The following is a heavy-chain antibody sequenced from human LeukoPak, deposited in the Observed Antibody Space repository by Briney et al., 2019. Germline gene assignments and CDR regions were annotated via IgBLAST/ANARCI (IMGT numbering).Heavy chain of an antibody. CDR2: IKQDGSEK. Sequence: GGSLRLSCAASGFTFSSYWMSWVRQAPGKGLEWVANIKQDGSEKYYVDSVRGRFTTSRDNAKNSLYLQMNSLRAEDTAVYYCARDALYWDILTGYGYWGQGTLVTVSS. J-gene: IGHJ4*02. CDR1: GFTFSSYW. V-gene: IGHV3-7*01. CDR3: ARDALYWDILTGYGY. D-gene: IGHD3-9*01.